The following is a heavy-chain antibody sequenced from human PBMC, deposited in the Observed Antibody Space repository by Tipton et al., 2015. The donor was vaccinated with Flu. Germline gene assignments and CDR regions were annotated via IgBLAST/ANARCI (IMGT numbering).Heavy chain of an antibody. J-gene: IGHJ4*02. CDR2: IYTSGST. CDR3: ARERDVLLWFGELGYFDY. V-gene: IGHV4-61*02. Sequence: TLSLTCTVSGGSISSGSYYWSWIRQPAGKVLEWIGRIYTSGSTNYHPSLKSRVTRSVDTSKNQFSLKLSSVTAADTAVYYCARERDVLLWFGELGYFDYWGQGTLVTVSS. CDR1: GGSISSGSYY. D-gene: IGHD3-10*01.